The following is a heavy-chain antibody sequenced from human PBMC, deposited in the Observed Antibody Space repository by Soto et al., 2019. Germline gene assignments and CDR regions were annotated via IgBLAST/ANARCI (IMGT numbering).Heavy chain of an antibody. CDR1: GFTFSSYA. J-gene: IGHJ6*02. Sequence: QVQLVESGGGVVQPGRSLRLSCAASGFTFSSYAMHWVRQAPGKGLEWVAVISYDGSNKYYADSVKGRFTISRDNSKNTLYLQMNSLRAEDTAVYYCGRAYSSSWYEVGYYYYGMDVWGQGTTVTVSS. CDR2: ISYDGSNK. D-gene: IGHD6-13*01. V-gene: IGHV3-30-3*01. CDR3: GRAYSSSWYEVGYYYYGMDV.